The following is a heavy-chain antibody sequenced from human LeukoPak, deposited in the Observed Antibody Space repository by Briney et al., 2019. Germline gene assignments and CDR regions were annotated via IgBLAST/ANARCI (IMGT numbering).Heavy chain of an antibody. V-gene: IGHV3-21*01. J-gene: IGHJ4*02. Sequence: GGSLRLSCEASGFTFGSYEMTWVRQAPGKGLEWVSSISSSSSYIYYADSVKGRFTISRDNAKNSLYLQMNSLRAEDTAVYYCARDLNGDYGFDYWGQGTLVTVSS. D-gene: IGHD4-17*01. CDR3: ARDLNGDYGFDY. CDR1: GFTFGSYE. CDR2: ISSSSSYI.